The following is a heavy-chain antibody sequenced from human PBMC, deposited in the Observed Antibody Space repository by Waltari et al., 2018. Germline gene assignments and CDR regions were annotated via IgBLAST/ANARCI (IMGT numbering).Heavy chain of an antibody. D-gene: IGHD3-10*01. Sequence: EVQLVESGGGLVQPGGSLRLSCAASGFTFSSYEMNWVRQAPGKGLEWVSYISSSGSTIDDADSVKGRFTISRDNAKNSLYLQMNSLRAEDTAVYYCARPPRAGPGDYWGQGTLVTVSS. CDR1: GFTFSSYE. V-gene: IGHV3-48*03. CDR2: ISSSGSTI. J-gene: IGHJ4*02. CDR3: ARPPRAGPGDY.